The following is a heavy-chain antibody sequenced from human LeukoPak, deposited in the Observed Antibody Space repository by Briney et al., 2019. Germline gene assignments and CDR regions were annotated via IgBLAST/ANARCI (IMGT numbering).Heavy chain of an antibody. J-gene: IGHJ4*02. CDR2: IYSGGNT. CDR3: ARGYCSSTSCPKAYYFDY. CDR1: GFTVSNKY. D-gene: IGHD2-2*01. V-gene: IGHV3-66*01. Sequence: GGSLRLSCAASGFTVSNKYMSWVRQAPGKGLEWVSGIYSGGNTYYADSVKGRFTISRDNAKNTLYLQMNSLRAEDTAVYYCARGYCSSTSCPKAYYFDYWGQGTLVTVSS.